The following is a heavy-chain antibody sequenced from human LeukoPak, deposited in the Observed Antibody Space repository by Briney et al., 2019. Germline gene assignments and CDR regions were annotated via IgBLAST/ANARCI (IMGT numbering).Heavy chain of an antibody. CDR3: ARELPFDY. D-gene: IGHD2-15*01. CDR1: GFTFSNYW. V-gene: IGHV3-74*01. J-gene: IGHJ4*02. Sequence: GGSLRLSCAASGFTFSNYWMHWVRQAPGKGLVWVSRIKSDGSRTDYADSVKGRFTLSRDNAKNTLYLQMNSLRAEDTAVYYCARELPFDYWGQGTLVTVSS. CDR2: IKSDGSRT.